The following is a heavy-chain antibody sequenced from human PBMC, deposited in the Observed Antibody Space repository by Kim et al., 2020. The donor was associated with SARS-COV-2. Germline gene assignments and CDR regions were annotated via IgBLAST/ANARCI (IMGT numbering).Heavy chain of an antibody. CDR3: ARLMRNSYGLLDY. J-gene: IGHJ4*02. D-gene: IGHD5-18*01. Sequence: NPSLKSRVTISVDTSKNQFSLKLSSVTAADTAVYYCARLMRNSYGLLDYWGQGTLVTVSS. V-gene: IGHV4-39*01.